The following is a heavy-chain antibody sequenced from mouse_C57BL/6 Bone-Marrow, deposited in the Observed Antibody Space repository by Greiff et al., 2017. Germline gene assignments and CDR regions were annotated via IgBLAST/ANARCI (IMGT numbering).Heavy chain of an antibody. Sequence: QVQLQQPEAELVKPGASVTLSCKASGYTFTSYWMHWVKQRPGQGLEWIGMIHPNSGSTNYNEKFKGKATLTADKSSSTAYMQLSSLTSEDSAVYYSARWDHQAWFAYWGQGTLVTVSA. D-gene: IGHD4-1*01. V-gene: IGHV1-64*01. CDR3: ARWDHQAWFAY. CDR2: IHPNSGST. CDR1: GYTFTSYW. J-gene: IGHJ3*01.